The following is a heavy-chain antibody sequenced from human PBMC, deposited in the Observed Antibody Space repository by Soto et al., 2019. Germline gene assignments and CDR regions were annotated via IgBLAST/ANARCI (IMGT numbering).Heavy chain of an antibody. CDR3: ASPYMSSFGFDI. J-gene: IGHJ3*02. CDR2: INPRGGST. Sequence: QVQLVQSGVEVKKPGASLKVSCKASGYTFTSYYIHWVRQAPGQGLEWMGIINPRGGSTSYAQKFQGRVTMTRDTSTSTVYMELSSLRSEDTAVYYCASPYMSSFGFDIWGQGTTVTVSS. V-gene: IGHV1-46*01. CDR1: GYTFTSYY. D-gene: IGHD1-26*01.